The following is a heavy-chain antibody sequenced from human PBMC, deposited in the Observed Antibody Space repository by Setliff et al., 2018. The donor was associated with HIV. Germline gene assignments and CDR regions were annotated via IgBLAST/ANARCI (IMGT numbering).Heavy chain of an antibody. Sequence: GASVKVSCKASGYTFTGYHMHWVRQAPGQGLEWMGWINPHSGGTKYAQKFQGRVTMTRDTSISAAYMELSRLRSDDTAVYYCARVDCSSTRCYAFDIWGQGTMVTV. CDR2: INPHSGGT. J-gene: IGHJ3*02. V-gene: IGHV1-2*02. CDR3: ARVDCSSTRCYAFDI. D-gene: IGHD2-2*01. CDR1: GYTFTGYH.